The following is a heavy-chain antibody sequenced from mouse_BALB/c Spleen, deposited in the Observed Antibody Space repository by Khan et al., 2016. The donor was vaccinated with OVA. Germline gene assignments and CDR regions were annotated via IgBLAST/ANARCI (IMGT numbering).Heavy chain of an antibody. CDR3: ARSGYDYFAY. D-gene: IGHD2-14*01. CDR1: GYAFSSYW. CDR2: IYPGDGDT. V-gene: IGHV1-80*01. J-gene: IGHJ3*01. Sequence: VQLVESGAELVRPGSSVKISCKASGYAFSSYWMNWVKQRPGQGLEWIGQIYPGDGDTKYNGKFKGKVTLTADKSSNTAYMQLSSLTSEDSAVYFCARSGYDYFAYWGQGTLVTVSA.